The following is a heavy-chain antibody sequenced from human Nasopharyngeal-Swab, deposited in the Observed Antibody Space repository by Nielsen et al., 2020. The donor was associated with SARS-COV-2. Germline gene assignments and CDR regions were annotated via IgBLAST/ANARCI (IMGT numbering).Heavy chain of an antibody. CDR1: GFRFSGYW. V-gene: IGHV3-7*02. Sequence: GGSLRLSCAASGFRFSGYWLSWVRQAPGKGLECVASIKKDGSENYYVDSVKGRFTISRDNAKNSLYLHMNSLRAEDTAVYYCATRRSLDNWGQGTLVTVSS. D-gene: IGHD3-3*01. CDR3: ATRRSLDN. J-gene: IGHJ4*02. CDR2: IKKDGSEN.